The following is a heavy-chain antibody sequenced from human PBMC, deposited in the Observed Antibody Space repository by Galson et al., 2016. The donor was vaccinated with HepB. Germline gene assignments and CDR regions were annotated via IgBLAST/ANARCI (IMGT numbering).Heavy chain of an antibody. CDR1: GYTFTDSY. CDR2: INSNSGGT. D-gene: IGHD3-22*01. Sequence: SVKVSCKASGYTFTDSYIHWVRQAPGQGLEWMGWINSNSGGTNYAQKFQGWVTMTRDTSISTAYMELSRLTSDDTAVYYCAMCTYYYDNSGPDDAFDVWGQGTMVTVSS. V-gene: IGHV1-2*04. J-gene: IGHJ3*01. CDR3: AMCTYYYDNSGPDDAFDV.